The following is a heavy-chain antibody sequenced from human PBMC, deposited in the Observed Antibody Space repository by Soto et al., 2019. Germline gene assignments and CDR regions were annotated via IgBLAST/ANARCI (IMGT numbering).Heavy chain of an antibody. D-gene: IGHD1-1*01. Sequence: SETLSLTCTVSGASISGFYWSWIRKYAGKGLEWIGRIYATRTTDYNPSLKSRVMMSVDTSKKQFSLKLRSVTAADTAVYYCVRDGTKTLRDWFDPWGQGISVTVSS. CDR3: VRDGTKTLRDWFDP. CDR2: IYATRTT. CDR1: GASISGFY. V-gene: IGHV4-4*07. J-gene: IGHJ5*02.